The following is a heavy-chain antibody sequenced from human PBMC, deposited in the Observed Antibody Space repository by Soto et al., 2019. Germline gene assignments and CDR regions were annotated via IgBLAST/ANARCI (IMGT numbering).Heavy chain of an antibody. CDR2: ISAYNGNT. D-gene: IGHD3-10*01. J-gene: IGHJ6*02. Sequence: QVQLVQSGAEVKKPGASVKVSCKASGFTFTTYGFTWVRQAPGQGLEWMGWISAYNGNTNYAQKFQGRLTMTTDTSTSTVYLELRSLTSDDTAAYYCARGGRDGMDVWGQGTTVTLSS. CDR3: ARGGRDGMDV. CDR1: GFTFTTYG. V-gene: IGHV1-18*01.